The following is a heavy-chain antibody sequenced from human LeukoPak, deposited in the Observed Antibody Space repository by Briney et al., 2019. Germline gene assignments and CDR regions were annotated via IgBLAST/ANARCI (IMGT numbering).Heavy chain of an antibody. D-gene: IGHD1-14*01. J-gene: IGHJ3*02. CDR3: ASQGDRGAFDI. CDR1: GGSISSGGYS. Sequence: SETLSLTCAVSGGSISSGGYSWSWIRQPPGKGLEWIGYIYHSGSTYYNPSLKSRVTISVDTSKNQFSLKLSSVTAADTAVYYCASQGDRGAFDIWGQGTMVTVSS. V-gene: IGHV4-30-2*02. CDR2: IYHSGST.